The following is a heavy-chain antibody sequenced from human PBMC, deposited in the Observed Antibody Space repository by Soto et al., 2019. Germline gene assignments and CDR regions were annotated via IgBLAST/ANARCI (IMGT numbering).Heavy chain of an antibody. J-gene: IGHJ4*02. CDR2: IFYSGDT. CDR1: GDSLRNHY. CDR3: ARVSYFRGFDCLFAFDS. V-gene: IGHV4-59*11. D-gene: IGHD3-9*01. Sequence: SETLSLTCSVSGDSLRNHYWSWIRQPPGSRLEWLGHIFYSGDTSSYNPSLKSRVSMSVDTSKNQFSLKLRSVSADDTAVYFCARVSYFRGFDCLFAFDSWGKGALVTVSS.